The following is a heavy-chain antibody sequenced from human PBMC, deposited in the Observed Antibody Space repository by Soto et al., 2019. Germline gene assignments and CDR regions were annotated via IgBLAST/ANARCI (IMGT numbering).Heavy chain of an antibody. Sequence: SVKVSCKASGGTFSSYTISWVRQAPGQGLEWMGRIIPILGIANYAQKFQGRVTITADKSTSTAYMELSSLRSEDTAVYYCAREKGPQDRHYYYYGMDVWGQGTTVTVSS. CDR2: IIPILGIA. CDR3: AREKGPQDRHYYYYGMDV. J-gene: IGHJ6*02. V-gene: IGHV1-69*04. CDR1: GGTFSSYT.